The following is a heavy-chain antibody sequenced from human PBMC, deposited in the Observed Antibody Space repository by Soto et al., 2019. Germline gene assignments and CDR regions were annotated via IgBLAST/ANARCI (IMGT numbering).Heavy chain of an antibody. CDR1: GFTFSSYG. CDR2: ISYDGSNK. V-gene: IGHV3-30*18. Sequence: GGSLRLSCAASGFTFSSYGMHWVRQAPGKGLEWVAVISYDGSNKYYADSVKGRFTISRDNSKNTLYLQMNSLRAEDTAVYYCAKGMATKYYYYYGMDVWGQGTTVTVSS. D-gene: IGHD5-12*01. CDR3: AKGMATKYYYYYGMDV. J-gene: IGHJ6*02.